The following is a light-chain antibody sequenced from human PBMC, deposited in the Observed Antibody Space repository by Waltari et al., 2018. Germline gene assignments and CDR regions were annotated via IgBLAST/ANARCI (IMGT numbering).Light chain of an antibody. J-gene: IGKJ4*01. Sequence: DIQMTQSPSSLSASVGDRVTITCRASQSISSYLNWYQQKPGKAPKLLIYAASSLQSGVPSRFSGSGSGTDFTLTISSLQPEDVAVYYCQQYFKTPLTFGGGTKVEIK. CDR2: AAS. CDR1: QSISSY. CDR3: QQYFKTPLT. V-gene: IGKV1-39*01.